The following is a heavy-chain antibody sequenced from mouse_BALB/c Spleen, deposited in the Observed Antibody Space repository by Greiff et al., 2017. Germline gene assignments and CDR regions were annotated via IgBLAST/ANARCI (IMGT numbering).Heavy chain of an antibody. J-gene: IGHJ4*01. V-gene: IGHV5-6-2*01. CDR2: INSNGGST. CDR3: ARQELGLYYAMDY. D-gene: IGHD4-1*01. Sequence: DVMLVESGGGLVKLGGSLKLSCAASGFTFSSYYMSWVRQTPEKRLELVAAINSNGGSTYYPDTVKGRFTISRDNAKNTLYLQMSSLKSEDTALYYCARQELGLYYAMDYWGQGTSVTVSS. CDR1: GFTFSSYY.